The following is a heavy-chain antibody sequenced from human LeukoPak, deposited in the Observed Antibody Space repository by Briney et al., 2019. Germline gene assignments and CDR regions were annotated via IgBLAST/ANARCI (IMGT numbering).Heavy chain of an antibody. CDR1: GYTFTSYG. CDR2: IIPIFGTA. V-gene: IGHV1-69*13. J-gene: IGHJ4*02. Sequence: ASVKVSCKASGYTFTSYGISWVRQAPGQGLEWMGGIIPIFGTANYAQKFQGRVTITADESTSTAYMELSSLRSEDTAVYYCARPSAKYGAVAGDLDYWGQGTLVTVSS. CDR3: ARPSAKYGAVAGDLDY. D-gene: IGHD6-19*01.